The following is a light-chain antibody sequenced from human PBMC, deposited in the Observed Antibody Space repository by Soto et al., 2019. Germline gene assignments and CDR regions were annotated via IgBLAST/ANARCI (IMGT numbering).Light chain of an antibody. CDR1: QTISSW. V-gene: IGKV1-5*03. J-gene: IGKJ1*01. CDR3: QHYNSYSEA. CDR2: KAS. Sequence: DIQMTQSPSTLSGAVGVRVTITCRASQTISSWLAWYQQKPGKAPKLLIYKASTLKSGVPSRFSGSGSGTECTLTISSLQPDDFATYYCQHYNSYSEAFGQGNKVELK.